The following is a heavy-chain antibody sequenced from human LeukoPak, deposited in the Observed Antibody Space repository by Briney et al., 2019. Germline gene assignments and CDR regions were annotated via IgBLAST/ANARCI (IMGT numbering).Heavy chain of an antibody. J-gene: IGHJ6*04. V-gene: IGHV7-4-1*02. CDR2: INTNTGNP. CDR1: GYTFTGYY. D-gene: IGHD2-2*01. CDR3: ARADCSSTSCPLDV. Sequence: EASVKVSCKASGYTFTGYYMHWVRQAPGQGLEWMGWINTNTGNPTYAQGFTGRFVFSLDTSVSTAYLQISSLKAEDTAVYYCARADCSSTSCPLDVWGKGTTVTVSS.